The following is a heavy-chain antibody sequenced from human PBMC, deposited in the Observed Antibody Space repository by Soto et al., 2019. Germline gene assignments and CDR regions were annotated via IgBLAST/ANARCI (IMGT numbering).Heavy chain of an antibody. V-gene: IGHV1-18*01. D-gene: IGHD3-10*01. Sequence: QVQLVQSGAEVKKPGASVKVSCKASGYTFTSYGITWVRQAPGQGLEWMGWISAYNGNTKYAQKLQGRVTMTTDTSTSTAYMELRSLRSDDTAVYYCARDVPGSGRKGETYFDYWGQGTLVTVSS. CDR2: ISAYNGNT. CDR3: ARDVPGSGRKGETYFDY. J-gene: IGHJ4*02. CDR1: GYTFTSYG.